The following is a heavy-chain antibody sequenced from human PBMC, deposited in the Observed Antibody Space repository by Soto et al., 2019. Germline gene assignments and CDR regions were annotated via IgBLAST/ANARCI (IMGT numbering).Heavy chain of an antibody. D-gene: IGHD3-10*01. J-gene: IGHJ1*01. Sequence: SETLAVGCAFYGGSFSVYYCSWIRQPPGKGLEWIGELNDSGSTNYNASLKSRVSISVDTSKNQFPLKLSSVTAADTAVYYCARGRGGVQHWGQGTMVTVSS. CDR3: ARGRGGVQH. CDR2: LNDSGST. V-gene: IGHV4-34*01. CDR1: GGSFSVYY.